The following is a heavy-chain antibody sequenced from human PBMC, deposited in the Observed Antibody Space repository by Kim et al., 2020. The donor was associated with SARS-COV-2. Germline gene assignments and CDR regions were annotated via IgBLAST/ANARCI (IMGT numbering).Heavy chain of an antibody. CDR3: ARSPGYYFDY. J-gene: IGHJ4*02. D-gene: IGHD3-10*01. V-gene: IGHV4-59*01. CDR2: SP. Sequence: SPNYNPSPKRRVTISVDTSKNQFSLKLSSVTAADTAVYYCARSPGYYFDYWGQGTLVTVSS.